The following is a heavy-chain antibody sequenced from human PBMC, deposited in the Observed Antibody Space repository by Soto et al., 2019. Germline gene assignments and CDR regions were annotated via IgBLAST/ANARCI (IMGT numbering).Heavy chain of an antibody. CDR1: GGSISSGGYY. D-gene: IGHD3-10*01. J-gene: IGHJ4*02. CDR3: AKKGYYPSGKINLFDS. CDR2: IYSGST. Sequence: SETLSLTCTVSGGSISSGGYYWSWIRQPPGKGLEWIGSIYSGSTYYNPSLKSRVTISVDTSKNQFSLRLTSVTAADTAMYYCAKKGYYPSGKINLFDSWGQGTLVTVSS. V-gene: IGHV4-39*07.